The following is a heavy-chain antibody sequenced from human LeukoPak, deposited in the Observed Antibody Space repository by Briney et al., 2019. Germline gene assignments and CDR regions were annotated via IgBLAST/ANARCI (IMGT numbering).Heavy chain of an antibody. CDR1: GGSISSSSYY. Sequence: TSETLSLTCTVSGGSISSSSYYWGWIRQPPGKGPEWIGNLYYSGGTYYNPSLKSRVTMSLDTSKNHFSLRLSSVTAADTAVYYCATNYTSTEDWGQGTLVTVSP. CDR2: LYYSGGT. J-gene: IGHJ4*02. CDR3: ATNYTSTED. V-gene: IGHV4-39*02. D-gene: IGHD3-3*01.